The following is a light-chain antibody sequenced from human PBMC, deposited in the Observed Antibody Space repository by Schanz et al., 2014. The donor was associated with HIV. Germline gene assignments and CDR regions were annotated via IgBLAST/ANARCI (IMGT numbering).Light chain of an antibody. V-gene: IGLV2-8*01. J-gene: IGLJ2*01. CDR3: VSYTGTNNPV. Sequence: QSALTQPPSASGSPGQSVTISCTGTSSDIGDNTYVSWYQQHPGKAPKLMIYEVSKRPSGVPDRFSGSKSGNTASLTVSGLQAEDEADYYCVSYTGTNNPVFGGGTKLTVL. CDR2: EVS. CDR1: SSDIGDNTY.